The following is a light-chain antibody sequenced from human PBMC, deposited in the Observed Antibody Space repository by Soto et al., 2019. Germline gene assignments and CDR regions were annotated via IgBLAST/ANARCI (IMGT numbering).Light chain of an antibody. CDR1: QSVPNNY. CDR2: AAY. CDR3: QQYGGGPWT. Sequence: EIVLTQSPDTLSLFPGERATISCRASQSVPNNYLAWYMQKPGQAPKVLIYAAYNRATGIPDRFSGSGSGTDFTLTIRRLEPEDFAVFYCQQYGGGPWTFGQGTKVESK. J-gene: IGKJ1*01. V-gene: IGKV3-20*01.